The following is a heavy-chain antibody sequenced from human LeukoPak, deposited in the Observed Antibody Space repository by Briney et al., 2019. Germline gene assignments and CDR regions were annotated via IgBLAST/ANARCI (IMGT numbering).Heavy chain of an antibody. V-gene: IGHV3-48*01. D-gene: IGHD3-3*01. J-gene: IGHJ4*02. CDR3: ARAPWSGYYPNHFDY. CDR2: ISSSSSTI. CDR1: GFTFSSYS. Sequence: GGSLRLSCAASGFTFSSYSMNWVRQAPGKGLEWVSYISSSSSTIYYADSVKGRFTISRDNAKNSLHLQMNSLRAEDTAVYYCARAPWSGYYPNHFDYWGQGTLVTVSS.